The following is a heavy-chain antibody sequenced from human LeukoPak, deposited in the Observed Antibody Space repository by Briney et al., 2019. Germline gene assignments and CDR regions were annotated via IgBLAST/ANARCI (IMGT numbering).Heavy chain of an antibody. CDR1: GGSISSSSYY. Sequence: SETLSLTCTVSGGSISSSSYYWGWIRQPPGKGLEWIGEIYHSGSTNYNPSLKSRVTISVDKSKNQFSLKLSSVTAADTAVYYCAKRFYYYGMDVWGQGTTVTVSS. V-gene: IGHV4-39*07. CDR3: AKRFYYYGMDV. CDR2: IYHSGST. J-gene: IGHJ6*02. D-gene: IGHD3-3*01.